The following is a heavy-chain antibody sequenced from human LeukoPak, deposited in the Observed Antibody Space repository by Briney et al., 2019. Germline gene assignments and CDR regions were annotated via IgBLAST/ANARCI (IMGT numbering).Heavy chain of an antibody. V-gene: IGHV4-34*01. J-gene: IGHJ4*02. CDR2: INHSGST. CDR3: ARAYSSGWYWYFDY. Sequence: SETLSLTCAVYGGSFSGYYWSWIRQPPGKGLEWIGEINHSGSTNYNPSLKSRVTISVDTSKNQFSLKLSSVTAADTAVYYCARAYSSGWYWYFDYWGQGTLVTVSS. D-gene: IGHD6-19*01. CDR1: GGSFSGYY.